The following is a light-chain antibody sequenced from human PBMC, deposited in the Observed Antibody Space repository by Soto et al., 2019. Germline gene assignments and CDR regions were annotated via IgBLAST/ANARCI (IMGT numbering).Light chain of an antibody. CDR2: TAS. V-gene: IGKV1-12*01. Sequence: DIQMTQSPSSVSASVGDRVTITCRASRDIGNRLAWFRHKPGKAPQLLIQTASTLLRETPSRFSVCGSGTAFLLAITTPQPEDVAPYDCLQASNFPRTFGPGTKVDI. CDR3: LQASNFPRT. CDR1: RDIGNR. J-gene: IGKJ1*01.